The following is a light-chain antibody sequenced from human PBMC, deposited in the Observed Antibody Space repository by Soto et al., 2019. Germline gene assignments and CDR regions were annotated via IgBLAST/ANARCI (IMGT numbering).Light chain of an antibody. J-gene: IGLJ1*01. CDR3: CSYAGSYTYV. CDR2: DVT. CDR1: SSDVGGYTY. V-gene: IGLV2-11*01. Sequence: QSVLTQPRSVSGSPGQSVTISCTGTSSDVGGYTYVSWYQQHPGKAPKLIIYDVTERPSGVPARFSGSKSGNTASLTISGLQAEDEADYYCCSYAGSYTYVFGTGTKVTVI.